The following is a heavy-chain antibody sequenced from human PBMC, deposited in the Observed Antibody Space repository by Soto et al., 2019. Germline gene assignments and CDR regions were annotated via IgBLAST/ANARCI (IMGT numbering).Heavy chain of an antibody. Sequence: ASVKVSCKASGYTFTSYDINWVRQATGQGLEWMGWMNPNSGNTGYAQKFQGRVTMTRNTSISTAYMELSSLRSEDTAVYYCARGFPTVLRFLEWHFDPWGQGTLVTVSS. CDR3: ARGFPTVLRFLEWHFDP. J-gene: IGHJ5*02. CDR2: MNPNSGNT. CDR1: GYTFTSYD. D-gene: IGHD3-3*01. V-gene: IGHV1-8*01.